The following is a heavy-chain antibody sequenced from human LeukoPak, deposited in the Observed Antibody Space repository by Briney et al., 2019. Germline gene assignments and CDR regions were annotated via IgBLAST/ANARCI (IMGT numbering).Heavy chain of an antibody. CDR2: ISGSGGST. D-gene: IGHD2-15*01. V-gene: IGHV3-23*01. CDR3: AKDPFSSCSGGSCYAEDAFDI. Sequence: GGSLRLSCAASGFTFRSYAMSWVRQAPGKGLEWVSAISGSGGSTYYADSVKGRFTISRDNSKNTLYLQMNSLRAEDTAVYYCAKDPFSSCSGGSCYAEDAFDIWGQGTMVTVSS. J-gene: IGHJ3*02. CDR1: GFTFRSYA.